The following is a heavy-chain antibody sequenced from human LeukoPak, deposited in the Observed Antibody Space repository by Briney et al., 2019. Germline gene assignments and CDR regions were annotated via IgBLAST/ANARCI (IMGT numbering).Heavy chain of an antibody. CDR2: INPHSGGR. D-gene: IGHD3-22*01. CDR3: ARAQWLQSSFDY. V-gene: IGHV1-2*02. CDR1: GYTFTDYY. J-gene: IGHJ4*02. Sequence: ASVNVSCKASGYTFTDYYMHWVRQAPGQELEWMGGINPHSGGRKYAQKFQGRVTMNRHTSNSTAYMELSTQRSDDTAVYYCARAQWLQSSFDYWGQGTLVTVSS.